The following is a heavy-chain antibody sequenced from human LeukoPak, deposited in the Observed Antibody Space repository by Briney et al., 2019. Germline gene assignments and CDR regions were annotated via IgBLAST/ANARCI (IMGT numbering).Heavy chain of an antibody. V-gene: IGHV3-48*03. D-gene: IGHD3-10*01. CDR2: ISSSGSTI. Sequence: RGSLRLSCAASGFTFSSYEMNWVRQAPGKGLEWVSYISSSGSTIYYADSVKGRFTISRDNAKNSLYLQMNSLRAEDTAVYYCARDDITPWYFDLWGRGTLVTVSS. CDR3: ARDDITPWYFDL. J-gene: IGHJ2*01. CDR1: GFTFSSYE.